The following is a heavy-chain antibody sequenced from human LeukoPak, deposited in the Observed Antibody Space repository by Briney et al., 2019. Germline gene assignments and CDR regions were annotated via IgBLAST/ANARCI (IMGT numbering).Heavy chain of an antibody. J-gene: IGHJ4*02. CDR3: ASDRLTSESYFFDY. Sequence: GGSLRLSCAASAFTFSDYSMRWVRQAPGKGLEWISYISGRSSTIYYADSVRGRFTISRDNAKNSMDLQMTSLRAEDTAVYYCASDRLTSESYFFDYWGQGTLVTVSS. D-gene: IGHD1-26*01. CDR1: AFTFSDYS. CDR2: ISGRSSTI. V-gene: IGHV3-48*01.